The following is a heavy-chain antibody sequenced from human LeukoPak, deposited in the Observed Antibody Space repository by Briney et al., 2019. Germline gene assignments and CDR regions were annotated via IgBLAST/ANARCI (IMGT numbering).Heavy chain of an antibody. J-gene: IGHJ3*02. CDR2: MNPNSGNT. CDR1: GYTFTSYD. Sequence: ASVKVSCKASGYTFTSYDINWVRQATGQGLEWMGWMNPNSGNTGYAQKFQGRVTMTRNTSISTAYMELSSLRSEDTAVYYCALTAATILGDAFDIWGQGTMATASS. CDR3: ALTAATILGDAFDI. V-gene: IGHV1-8*01. D-gene: IGHD2-15*01.